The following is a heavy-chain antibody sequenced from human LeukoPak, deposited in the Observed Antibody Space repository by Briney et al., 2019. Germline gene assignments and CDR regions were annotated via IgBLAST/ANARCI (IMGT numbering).Heavy chain of an antibody. V-gene: IGHV3-33*06. Sequence: PGRSLRLSCAASGFTFSSYGMHWVRQAPGKGLEWVAVIWYDGSNKYYAYSVKGRFTISRDNSKSTLYLQMNSLRAEDTAVYYCAKEGYSSSLSFDPWGQGTLVTVSS. D-gene: IGHD6-13*01. J-gene: IGHJ5*02. CDR1: GFTFSSYG. CDR2: IWYDGSNK. CDR3: AKEGYSSSLSFDP.